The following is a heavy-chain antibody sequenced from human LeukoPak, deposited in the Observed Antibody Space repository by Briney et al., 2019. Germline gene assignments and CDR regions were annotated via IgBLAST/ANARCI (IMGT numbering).Heavy chain of an antibody. D-gene: IGHD6-6*01. Sequence: SETLSLTCTVSGGSISSYYWSWIRQPPGKGLEWIGYIYYSGSTNYNPSLKSRVTISVDTSKNQFSLKLSSVTAADTAVYYCARAGIGSSSGKRFDYWGQGTLVTVSS. CDR2: IYYSGST. J-gene: IGHJ4*02. CDR3: ARAGIGSSSGKRFDY. V-gene: IGHV4-59*01. CDR1: GGSISSYY.